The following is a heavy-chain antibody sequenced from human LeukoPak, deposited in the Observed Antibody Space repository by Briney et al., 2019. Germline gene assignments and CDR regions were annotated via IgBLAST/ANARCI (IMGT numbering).Heavy chain of an antibody. CDR3: SGGNSFDY. D-gene: IGHD4-23*01. Sequence: GGSLRLSCAASGFSFSTYWMSWVRQAPGKGLEWVANIKQDGSEKYYVDSVKGRFTLSRDNAQNSLSLQMQRLRAEDTALYYCSGGNSFDYWGQGTLVTVSS. CDR2: IKQDGSEK. J-gene: IGHJ4*02. CDR1: GFSFSTYW. V-gene: IGHV3-7*05.